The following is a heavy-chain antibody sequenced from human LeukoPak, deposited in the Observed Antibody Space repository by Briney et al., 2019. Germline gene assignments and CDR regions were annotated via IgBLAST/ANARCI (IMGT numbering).Heavy chain of an antibody. Sequence: GASVKVSCKASGYTFTSYDINWVRQATGQGLEWMGWINPNSGGTNYAQKFQGRVTMTRDTSISTAYMELSRLRSDDTAVYYCAQDYVTVTKFFPDAFDIWGQGTMVTVSS. J-gene: IGHJ3*02. V-gene: IGHV1-2*02. CDR3: AQDYVTVTKFFPDAFDI. D-gene: IGHD4-17*01. CDR1: GYTFTSYD. CDR2: INPNSGGT.